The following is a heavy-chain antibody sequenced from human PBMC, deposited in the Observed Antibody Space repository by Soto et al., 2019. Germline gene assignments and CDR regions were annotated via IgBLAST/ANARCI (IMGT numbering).Heavy chain of an antibody. Sequence: PSETLSLTCTVSGGPMSGYYCSWIRQPPGKGLEYIGYIFYTGSTSYNASLTSRVAISLDTPNNQISLKLKSVTAADTAVYYCARSGHSFGGVVWGQGILVTAPQ. CDR1: GGPMSGYY. CDR3: ARSGHSFGGVV. J-gene: IGHJ4*02. CDR2: IFYTGST. D-gene: IGHD3-16*01. V-gene: IGHV4-59*01.